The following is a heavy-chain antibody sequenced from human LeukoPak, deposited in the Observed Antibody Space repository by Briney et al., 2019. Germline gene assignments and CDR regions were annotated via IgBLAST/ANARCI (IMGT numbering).Heavy chain of an antibody. V-gene: IGHV3-30*02. CDR2: IRYDGSNK. CDR3: ANWGDLGFLEWLAFDI. CDR1: GFTFSSYG. Sequence: PGGSLRLSCAASGFTFSSYGMHWVRQAPGKGLEWVAFIRYDGSNKYYADSVKGRFTISRDNSKNTLYLQMNSLRAEDTAVYYCANWGDLGFLEWLAFDIWGQGTMVTVSS. D-gene: IGHD3-3*01. J-gene: IGHJ3*02.